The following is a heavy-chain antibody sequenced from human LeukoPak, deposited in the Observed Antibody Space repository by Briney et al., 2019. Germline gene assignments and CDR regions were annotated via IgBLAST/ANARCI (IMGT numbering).Heavy chain of an antibody. D-gene: IGHD5-24*01. CDR3: ARDGYNSHFDY. V-gene: IGHV3-21*01. CDR2: ISSGSSYI. J-gene: IGHJ4*02. CDR1: GFTFSSCT. Sequence: GGSLRLSCAASGFTFSSCTMNWVRQAPGKGLEWVSIISSGSSYIHYADSVKGRFTISRDNAKNSLYLQMNSLRAEDTAVYYCARDGYNSHFDYWGQGTLVTVSS.